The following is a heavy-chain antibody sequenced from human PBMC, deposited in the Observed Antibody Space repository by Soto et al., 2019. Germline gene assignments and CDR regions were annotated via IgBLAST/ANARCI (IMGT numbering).Heavy chain of an antibody. CDR2: IYWDDDK. D-gene: IGHD1-26*01. Sequence: QITLKESGPTLVKPTQTLTLTCTFSGFSLSTSGVGVGWIRQPPGKALEWLALIYWDDDKRHSPSLKSRLTITKDTSKTQVVLTMTNMDPVDTATYYCAHSRIVGARSTWFDPWGQGTLVTVSS. CDR1: GFSLSTSGVG. J-gene: IGHJ5*02. CDR3: AHSRIVGARSTWFDP. V-gene: IGHV2-5*02.